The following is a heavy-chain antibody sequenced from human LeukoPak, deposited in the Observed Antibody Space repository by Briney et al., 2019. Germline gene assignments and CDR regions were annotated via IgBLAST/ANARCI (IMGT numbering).Heavy chain of an antibody. CDR1: GGSISSYY. V-gene: IGHV4-59*08. Sequence: SETLSLTCTVSGGSISSYYWSWIRQPPGKGLELIGYIYYSGSTNYNPSLKSRVTISVDTSKNQFSLKLSSVTAADTAVYYCARHVRAAGTAHYYYGMDVWGQGTTVTVSS. J-gene: IGHJ6*02. CDR3: ARHVRAAGTAHYYYGMDV. D-gene: IGHD6-13*01. CDR2: IYYSGST.